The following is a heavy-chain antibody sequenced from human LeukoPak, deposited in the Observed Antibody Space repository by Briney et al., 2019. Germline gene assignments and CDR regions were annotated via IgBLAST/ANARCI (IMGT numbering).Heavy chain of an antibody. D-gene: IGHD3-10*01. V-gene: IGHV3-74*01. Sequence: GGSLRLSCAASGFTFSSHWMHWVRQAPGKGLVWVSRINSDGSSISYADSVKGRFTISRDNAKNTLYPQMNSLRAEDTAVYYCSRDDGGRLISHFDYWGQGTLVTVSS. CDR1: GFTFSSHW. CDR2: INSDGSSI. J-gene: IGHJ4*02. CDR3: SRDDGGRLISHFDY.